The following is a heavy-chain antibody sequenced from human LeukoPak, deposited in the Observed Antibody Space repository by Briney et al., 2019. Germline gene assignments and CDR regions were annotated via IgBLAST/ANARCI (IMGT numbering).Heavy chain of an antibody. V-gene: IGHV3-30-3*01. CDR3: ARLVAPGGYGDY. CDR2: ISYDGSNK. D-gene: IGHD2-15*01. Sequence: PGGSLRLSCAASGFTFSNYAMHWVRQAPGKGLEWVALISYDGSNKYYADSEKGRFTISRDNSKNTLYLQMNSLRAEDTAVYYCARLVAPGGYGDYWGQGTLVTVSS. CDR1: GFTFSNYA. J-gene: IGHJ4*02.